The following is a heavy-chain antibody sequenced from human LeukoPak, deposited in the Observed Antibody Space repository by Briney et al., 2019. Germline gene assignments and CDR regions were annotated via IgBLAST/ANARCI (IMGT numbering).Heavy chain of an antibody. J-gene: IGHJ4*02. CDR1: GFTVSSYG. CDR2: IRFDGSNK. Sequence: PGGSLRLSCAASGFTVSSYGMHWVRQAPGKGLEWVAFIRFDGSNKYYADSVKGRFTITRDNSKNTLYVQMNSLRAEDTAVYYCAKDLKHSYYFDYWGQGTLVTVSS. CDR3: AKDLKHSYYFDY. V-gene: IGHV3-30*02. D-gene: IGHD3-3*02.